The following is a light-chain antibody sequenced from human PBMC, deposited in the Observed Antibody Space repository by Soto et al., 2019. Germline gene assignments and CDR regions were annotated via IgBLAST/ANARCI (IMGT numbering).Light chain of an antibody. Sequence: QSVLTQPPSVSGAPGQRVTISCTGSSSNIGAGYDVHWYQQLPGTAPKLLIYGNSNRPSGVPDRFSGSKSGTSASLAITGLQAEDEADYYCFSYTTSSAPYVFGTGTKLTVL. J-gene: IGLJ1*01. V-gene: IGLV1-40*01. CDR3: FSYTTSSAPYV. CDR1: SSNIGAGYD. CDR2: GNS.